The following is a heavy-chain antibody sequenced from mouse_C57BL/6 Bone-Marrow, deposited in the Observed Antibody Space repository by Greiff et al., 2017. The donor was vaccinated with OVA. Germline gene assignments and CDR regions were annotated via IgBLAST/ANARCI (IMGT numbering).Heavy chain of an antibody. CDR3: AREFTYSSGYGAWFAY. Sequence: QVQLQQSGAELAKPGASVKLSCKASGYTFTSYWMHWVKQRPGQGLEWIGYINPSSGYTKYNQKFKDKATLTADKSSSTAYMQLSSRTYEDSAVYYCAREFTYSSGYGAWFAYWGQGTLVTVSA. V-gene: IGHV1-7*01. D-gene: IGHD3-2*02. CDR1: GYTFTSYW. CDR2: INPSSGYT. J-gene: IGHJ3*01.